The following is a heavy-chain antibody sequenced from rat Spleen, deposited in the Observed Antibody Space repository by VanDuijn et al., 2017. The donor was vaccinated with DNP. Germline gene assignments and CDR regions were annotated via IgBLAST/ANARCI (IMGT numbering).Heavy chain of an antibody. CDR2: ISYDGSRT. Sequence: EVQLVESGGDLVQPGRSLKLSCVASRFTFNSYWMAWIRQVPGKGLEWVASISYDGSRTYYRDSVKGRFTISRDNAKTTLYLQMDSLRSEDTATYYCARGSGTYYWYFDFWGPGTMVTVSS. V-gene: IGHV5-31*01. CDR1: RFTFNSYW. J-gene: IGHJ1*01. CDR3: ARGSGTYYWYFDF. D-gene: IGHD5-1*01.